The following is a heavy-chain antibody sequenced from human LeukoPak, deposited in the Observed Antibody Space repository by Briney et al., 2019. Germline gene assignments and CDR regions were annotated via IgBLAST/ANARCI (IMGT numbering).Heavy chain of an antibody. J-gene: IGHJ3*02. CDR2: INPSGGTT. CDR3: ARGLSHIRTVTAGNTDPFGI. D-gene: IGHD4-17*01. V-gene: IGHV1-46*01. Sequence: ASVKVSCKASGYIFTSYWMHWVRQAPGQGLEWMGIINPSGGTTNYAHKFQGRVTMTRDMSTSPVYMELSSLRSEETAVYFCARGLSHIRTVTAGNTDPFGIWGQGTMVTVSS. CDR1: GYIFTSYW.